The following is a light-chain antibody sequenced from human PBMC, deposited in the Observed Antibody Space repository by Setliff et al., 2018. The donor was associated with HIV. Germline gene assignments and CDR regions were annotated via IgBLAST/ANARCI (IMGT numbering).Light chain of an antibody. CDR2: EVS. CDR1: SGDFGGYNH. CDR3: CSNTGSNTYV. V-gene: IGLV2-14*01. J-gene: IGLJ1*01. Sequence: QSVLTQPASVSGSPGQSITISCTGTSGDFGGYNHVSWYQQHPGKAPQLMIYEVSNRPSGVSNRFSGSKSGNTASLTISGLQAEDEADYYCCSNTGSNTYVFGTGTKVTVL.